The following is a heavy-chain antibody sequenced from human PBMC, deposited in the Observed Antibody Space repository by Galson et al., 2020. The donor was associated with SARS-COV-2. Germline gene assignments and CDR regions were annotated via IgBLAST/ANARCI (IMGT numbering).Heavy chain of an antibody. CDR3: ARDAPTWYMDV. J-gene: IGHJ6*03. V-gene: IGHV3-30-3*01. CDR2: ISYDGSNK. Sequence: GGSLRLSCAASGFTFSSYAMHWVRQAPGKGLEWVAVISYDGSNKYYADSVKGRFTISRDNSKNTLYLQMNSLRAEDTAVYYCARDAPTWYMDVWGKGTTVTVSS. CDR1: GFTFSSYA.